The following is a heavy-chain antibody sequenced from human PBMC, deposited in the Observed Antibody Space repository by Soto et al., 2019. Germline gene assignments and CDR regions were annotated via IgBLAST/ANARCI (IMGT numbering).Heavy chain of an antibody. Sequence: SETLSLTFTVSGGSVSSTSYYWTWIRQPPGKGLEWIGYIHYSGSTNYNPSLQSRVTILVGTSKNRFSLELTSVTAADTAVYYYARAGEHLDFDYWDQGALVTVAS. CDR1: GGSVSSTSYY. D-gene: IGHD3-16*01. J-gene: IGHJ4*02. CDR3: ARAGEHLDFDY. CDR2: IHYSGST. V-gene: IGHV4-61*01.